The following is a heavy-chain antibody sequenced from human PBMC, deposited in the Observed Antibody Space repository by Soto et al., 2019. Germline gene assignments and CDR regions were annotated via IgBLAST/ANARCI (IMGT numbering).Heavy chain of an antibody. J-gene: IGHJ6*02. CDR3: AKHLIRGVNYYYYGMDV. V-gene: IGHV3-30*18. CDR2: ISYDGSNK. Sequence: GSLRLSCAASGFTFSSYGMHWVRQAPGKGLEWVAVISYDGSNKYYADSVKGRFTISRDNSKNTLYLQMNSLRAEDTAVYYCAKHLIRGVNYYYYGMDVWGQGTTVTVSS. D-gene: IGHD3-10*01. CDR1: GFTFSSYG.